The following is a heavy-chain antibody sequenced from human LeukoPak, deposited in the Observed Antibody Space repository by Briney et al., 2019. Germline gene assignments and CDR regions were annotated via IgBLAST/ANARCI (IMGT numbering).Heavy chain of an antibody. V-gene: IGHV3-7*01. Sequence: GGSLRLSCAASGIIFSNYWMSWVRQAPGKGLEWAANIKQDGSEKYYVDSVKGRFTISRDNAKNSLYLQMNSLRAEDTAVYYCATSFSTPANYWGQGTLVTVSS. CDR2: IKQDGSEK. J-gene: IGHJ4*02. CDR3: ATSFSTPANY. D-gene: IGHD2-2*01. CDR1: GIIFSNYW.